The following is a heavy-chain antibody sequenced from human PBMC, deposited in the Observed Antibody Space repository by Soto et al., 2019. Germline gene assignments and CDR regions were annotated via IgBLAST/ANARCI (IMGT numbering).Heavy chain of an antibody. CDR2: ISYDGSNK. D-gene: IGHD3-9*01. CDR1: GFTFSSYG. V-gene: IGHV3-30*18. CDR3: AKDKILTGYISYYYGMDV. J-gene: IGHJ6*02. Sequence: PGGSLRLSCAASGFTFSSYGMHWVRQAPGKGLEWVAVISYDGSNKYYADSVKGRFTISRDNSKNTLYLQMNSLRAEDTAVYYCAKDKILTGYISYYYGMDVWGQGTTVTVSS.